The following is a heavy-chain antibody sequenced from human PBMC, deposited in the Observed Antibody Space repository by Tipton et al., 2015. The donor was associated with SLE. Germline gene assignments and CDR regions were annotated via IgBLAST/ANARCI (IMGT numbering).Heavy chain of an antibody. V-gene: IGHV4-4*07. J-gene: IGHJ3*02. CDR1: GGSISSYY. Sequence: TLSLTCTISGGSISSYYWSWIRQPAGKGLEWIGHISISGTTNYNPSLKSRVSISVDTSKNQFSLKLTSVTAADTAIYYCARDGDYTSSWSHFGGSFDIWGQGTMVTVSS. D-gene: IGHD6-13*01. CDR2: ISISGTT. CDR3: ARDGDYTSSWSHFGGSFDI.